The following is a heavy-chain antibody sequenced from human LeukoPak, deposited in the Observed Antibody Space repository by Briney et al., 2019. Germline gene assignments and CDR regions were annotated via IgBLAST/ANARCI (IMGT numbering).Heavy chain of an antibody. CDR2: IKHSGGT. J-gene: IGHJ5*02. V-gene: IGHV4-34*01. CDR1: GASFSGYY. CDR3: ARLGSDIVATFDP. Sequence: IPSQTLSLTCAVYGASFSGYYCSWIRHPPGNGLEWDGEIKHSGGTNYNPSLKRRVTISVDTSKNQFSLKLSSVTAADTAVYYCARLGSDIVATFDPWGEGALVTVCS. D-gene: IGHD5-12*01.